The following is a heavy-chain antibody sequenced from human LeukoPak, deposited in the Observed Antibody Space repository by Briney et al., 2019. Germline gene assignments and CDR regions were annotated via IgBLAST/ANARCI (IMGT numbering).Heavy chain of an antibody. CDR2: IYYSGST. J-gene: IGHJ2*01. CDR3: GRLTVTAYGWYFDL. CDR1: GVSISSYY. V-gene: IGHV4-59*12. Sequence: SETLSLTCTVSGVSISSYYWSWLRQPPGKGLEWIGYIYYSGSTNYNPSLKSRVTISVDTSKNQFSLKLSSVTAADAAVYYCGRLTVTAYGWYFDLWGRGTLVTVSS. D-gene: IGHD4-17*01.